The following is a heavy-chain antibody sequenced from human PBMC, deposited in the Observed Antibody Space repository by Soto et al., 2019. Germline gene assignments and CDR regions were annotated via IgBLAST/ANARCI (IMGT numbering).Heavy chain of an antibody. V-gene: IGHV3-66*01. CDR1: GVTGISNY. D-gene: IGHD6-6*01. J-gene: IGHJ6*02. CDR2: IYSGGST. CDR3: ARDNHLIAARPKDYYYYGMDV. Sequence: GGSLRLSCAASGVTGISNYMSWVRQAPGKGLGWVSVIYSGGSTYYADSVKGRFTISRDNSKNTLYLQMNSLRAEDTAVYYCARDNHLIAARPKDYYYYGMDVWGQGTTVTVSS.